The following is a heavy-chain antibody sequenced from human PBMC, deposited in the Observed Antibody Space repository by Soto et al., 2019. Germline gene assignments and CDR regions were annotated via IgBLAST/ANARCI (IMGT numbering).Heavy chain of an antibody. CDR1: GYSFTSYW. CDR2: IDPSDSYT. J-gene: IGHJ4*02. Sequence: GGSLKISCKGSGYSFTSYWISWVRQMPGKGLEWMGRIDPSDSYTNYSPSFQGHVTISADKSISTAYLQWSSLKASDTAMYYCARRGYSGYEHIDYWGQGTLVTVSS. V-gene: IGHV5-10-1*01. D-gene: IGHD5-12*01. CDR3: ARRGYSGYEHIDY.